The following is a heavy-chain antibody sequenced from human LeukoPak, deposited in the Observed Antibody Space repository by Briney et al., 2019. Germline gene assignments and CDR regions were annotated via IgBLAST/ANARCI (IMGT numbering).Heavy chain of an antibody. V-gene: IGHV3-74*01. CDR2: INSDGSST. CDR3: ARGSLAAASAAFDI. D-gene: IGHD6-13*01. J-gene: IGHJ3*02. CDR1: GFTFSSYW. Sequence: GGSLRLSCAASGFTFSSYWMHWVRQAPGKGLVWVSRINSDGSSTSYADSVKGRFTISRDNAKNTLNLQMNSLRAEDTAVYYCARGSLAAASAAFDIWGQGTMVTVSS.